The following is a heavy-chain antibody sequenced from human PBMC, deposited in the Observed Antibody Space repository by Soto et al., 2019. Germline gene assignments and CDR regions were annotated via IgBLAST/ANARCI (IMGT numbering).Heavy chain of an antibody. Sequence: QVQLEQSGAEVKKPGSSVKVSCKASGGTFSSYTISWVRQAPGQGLEWMGRIIPILNIANYAQKFQGRVTITADKSTSSAYMDLSSLRAEDTAVYFCARYGSTVVRPAPDWYVDLWGRGTLVTVSS. CDR2: IIPILNIA. D-gene: IGHD4-17*01. CDR1: GGTFSSYT. V-gene: IGHV1-69*02. J-gene: IGHJ2*01. CDR3: ARYGSTVVRPAPDWYVDL.